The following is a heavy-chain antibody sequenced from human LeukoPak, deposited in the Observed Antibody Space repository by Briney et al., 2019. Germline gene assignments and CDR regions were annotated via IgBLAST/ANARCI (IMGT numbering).Heavy chain of an antibody. D-gene: IGHD1-26*01. CDR2: ISTSSSYI. Sequence: PGGSLRLSCAASGFTLSTYNMKWVRQAPRKGLEWVSSISTSSSYIYYADSVKGRFTISRDNARNSLYLQMNSLRPEDTAVYYCARDPYSGNYGAYYYYYMDVWGKGTTVTISS. J-gene: IGHJ6*03. CDR3: ARDPYSGNYGAYYYYYMDV. V-gene: IGHV3-21*01. CDR1: GFTLSTYN.